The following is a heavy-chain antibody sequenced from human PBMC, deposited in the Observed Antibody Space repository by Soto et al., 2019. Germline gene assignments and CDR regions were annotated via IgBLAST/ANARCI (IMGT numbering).Heavy chain of an antibody. CDR2: IKTNTDGGTT. V-gene: IGHV3-15*01. CDR1: GFTFRNAW. CDR3: NTVVGHLTGRYSGYPYSYLDV. J-gene: IGHJ6*03. D-gene: IGHD5-12*01. Sequence: EDPLVESGGGLVKPGGSLRLSCAASGFTFRNAWMSWVRQAPGKGLEWVGRIKTNTDGGTTDYAAPVKDRFTISRDDSKNTLFLQMHSLKPEETAVYYCNTVVGHLTGRYSGYPYSYLDVWGKGTTVTVSS.